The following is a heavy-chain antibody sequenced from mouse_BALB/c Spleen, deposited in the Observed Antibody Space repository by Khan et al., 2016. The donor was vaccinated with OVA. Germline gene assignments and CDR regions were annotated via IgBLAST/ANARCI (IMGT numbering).Heavy chain of an antibody. Sequence: EVQLQESGPSLVKPSQTLSLTCSVTGDSITSGFWNWIRKSPGNKLEYLGYITYSGNTYYNPSLKSRISITRDTSKSQYYLQLNSVTTEDTATKYCGRSYGSWAMDYWGQGTSVTVSA. CDR3: GRSYGSWAMDY. J-gene: IGHJ4*01. V-gene: IGHV3-8*02. CDR2: ITYSGNT. CDR1: GDSITSGF. D-gene: IGHD1-1*01.